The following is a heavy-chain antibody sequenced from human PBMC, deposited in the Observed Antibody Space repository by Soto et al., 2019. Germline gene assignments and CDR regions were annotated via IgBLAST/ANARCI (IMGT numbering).Heavy chain of an antibody. CDR2: ISDDGNNK. Sequence: QVQLVESGGGLVQPGGSLRLSCAASGFIFRSYGMHWVRQGPGKGLEWVAVISDDGNNKYFADSVKGRFTISRDNFKNPVNFQMKGLSTDDKSVYYCAKGYIAAPGVLDDIDVWGQGTMVTVSS. CDR1: GFIFRSYG. J-gene: IGHJ3*01. V-gene: IGHV3-30*18. D-gene: IGHD6-13*01. CDR3: AKGYIAAPGVLDDIDV.